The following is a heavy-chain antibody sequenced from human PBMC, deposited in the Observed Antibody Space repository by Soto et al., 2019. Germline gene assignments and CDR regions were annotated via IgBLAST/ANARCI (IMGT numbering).Heavy chain of an antibody. Sequence: PSETLSLTCTVSGGSISSSSYYWGWIRQPPGKGLEWIGSIYYSGSTYYNPSLKSRVTISVDTSKNQFSLKLSSVTAADTAVYYCASSSPGGAIYFDYWGQGTLVTVSS. J-gene: IGHJ4*02. D-gene: IGHD3-10*01. CDR2: IYYSGST. V-gene: IGHV4-39*01. CDR1: GGSISSSSYY. CDR3: ASSSPGGAIYFDY.